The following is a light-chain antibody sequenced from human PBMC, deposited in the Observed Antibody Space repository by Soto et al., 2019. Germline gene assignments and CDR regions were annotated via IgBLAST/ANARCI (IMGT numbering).Light chain of an antibody. V-gene: IGLV2-14*03. CDR1: SSDVGSVYNY. Sequence: QSALTQPASVSGSPGQSITISCTGTSSDVGSVYNYVSWYQQHPGKAPKLMIYDVSNRPSGVSDRFSGSKSGNTASLTISGLQAEYEADYYCCSFSTTSTYVFGTGTKVTVL. CDR3: CSFSTTSTYV. CDR2: DVS. J-gene: IGLJ1*01.